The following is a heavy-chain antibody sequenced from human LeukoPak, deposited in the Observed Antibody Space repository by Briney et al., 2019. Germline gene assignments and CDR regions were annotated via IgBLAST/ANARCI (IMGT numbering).Heavy chain of an antibody. J-gene: IGHJ4*02. V-gene: IGHV5-10-1*01. CDR3: ARHDKSYGSPFDY. CDR1: GYIFTSYW. CDR2: IDPSDSYT. D-gene: IGHD5-18*01. Sequence: GESLRISCKGSGYIFTSYWISWVRQTPGKGLEWMGRIDPSDSYTNYSPSFQGHVTISADKSISTAYLQWSSLKASDTAMYYCARHDKSYGSPFDYWGQGTLVTVSS.